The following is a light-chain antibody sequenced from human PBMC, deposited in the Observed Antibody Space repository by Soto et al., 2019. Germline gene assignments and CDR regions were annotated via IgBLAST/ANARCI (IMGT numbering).Light chain of an antibody. CDR2: SNN. J-gene: IGLJ1*01. Sequence: QSVLTQPPSASGTPGQRVTISCSGSSSNIGSNTVNWYQQLPGTAPKLLIYSNNQRPSGVPDRFSGSKSGTSAALAISWLQSEDEADYYCSAWYDSLNGYVFGTGTKLTVL. CDR1: SSNIGSNT. CDR3: SAWYDSLNGYV. V-gene: IGLV1-44*01.